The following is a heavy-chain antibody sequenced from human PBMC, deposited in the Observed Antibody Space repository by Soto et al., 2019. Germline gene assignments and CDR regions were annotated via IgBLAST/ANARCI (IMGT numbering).Heavy chain of an antibody. D-gene: IGHD3-3*01. Sequence: GGSLRLSCAASGFTFSSYWMSWVRQAPGKGLEWVANIKQDGSEKYYVDYVKGRFTISRDNAKNSLYLQMNSLRAEDTAVYYCARLPQGVTIFGVVLYYYYMDVWGKGTTVTV. J-gene: IGHJ6*03. V-gene: IGHV3-7*01. CDR1: GFTFSSYW. CDR3: ARLPQGVTIFGVVLYYYYMDV. CDR2: IKQDGSEK.